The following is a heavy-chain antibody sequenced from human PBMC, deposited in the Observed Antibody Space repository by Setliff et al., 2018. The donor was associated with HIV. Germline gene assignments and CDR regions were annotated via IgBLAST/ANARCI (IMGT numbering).Heavy chain of an antibody. V-gene: IGHV3-30*12. CDR2: ISYDGSSK. CDR3: AKDSSSGYYYYYLDV. Sequence: GGSLRLSCAASGFTLSSYGMHWVRQAPGKGLEWVAYISYDGSSKYYADSVKGRFTISRDKSKSTLYLQMNSLRAEDTAAYYCAKDSSSGYYYYYLDVWGKGTTVTVSS. J-gene: IGHJ6*03. D-gene: IGHD6-6*01. CDR1: GFTLSSYG.